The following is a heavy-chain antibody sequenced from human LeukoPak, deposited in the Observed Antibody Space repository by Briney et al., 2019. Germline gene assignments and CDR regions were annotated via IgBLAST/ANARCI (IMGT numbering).Heavy chain of an antibody. D-gene: IGHD3-16*01. Sequence: GVSLRLSCAASGFTFSSYWMNWARQAPGKGLEWVASINHNGNVNYYVDSVKGRFTISRDNAKNSLYLQMSNLRAEDTAAYFCARGGGLDVWGQGATVTVSS. J-gene: IGHJ6*02. CDR2: INHNGNVN. CDR3: ARGGGLDV. V-gene: IGHV3-7*03. CDR1: GFTFSSYW.